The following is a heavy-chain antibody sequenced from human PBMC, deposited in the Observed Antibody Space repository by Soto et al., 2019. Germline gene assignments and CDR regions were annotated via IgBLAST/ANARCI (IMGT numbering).Heavy chain of an antibody. V-gene: IGHV4-31*03. J-gene: IGHJ4*02. CDR2: IYYSGST. CDR1: GGSISSGGYY. Sequence: QVQLQESGPGLVKPSQTLSLTCTVSGGSISSGGYYWSWIRQHPGKGLEWIGYIYYSGSTYYNPTLKSRFTXXGXTXXNQFALKLSSVTAADTAVYYCARGEEHYYDSPYDYWGQGTLVTVSS. CDR3: ARGEEHYYDSPYDY. D-gene: IGHD3-22*01.